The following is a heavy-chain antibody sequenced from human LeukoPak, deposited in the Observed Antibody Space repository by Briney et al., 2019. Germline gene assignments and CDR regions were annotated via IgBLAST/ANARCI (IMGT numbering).Heavy chain of an antibody. D-gene: IGHD2-2*01. CDR3: TTRYCSSTSCYYGMDV. CDR2: IRSKANSYAT. Sequence: GGSLRPSCAASGFTFSGSAMHWVRQASGKGLEWVGRIRSKANSYATAYAASVKGRFTISRDDSKNTAYLQMNSLKTEDTAVYYCTTRYCSSTSCYYGMDVWGQGTTVTVSS. J-gene: IGHJ6*02. V-gene: IGHV3-73*01. CDR1: GFTFSGSA.